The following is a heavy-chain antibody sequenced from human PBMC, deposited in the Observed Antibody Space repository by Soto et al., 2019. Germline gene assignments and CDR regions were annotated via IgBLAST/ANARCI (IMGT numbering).Heavy chain of an antibody. V-gene: IGHV3-15*07. Sequence: EAQLVESGGGLVKPGESLRLSCTASGSTFTLTWMNWVRQAPGKGLEWVGRIKSKKDGGTSDYAAPVRGRFTISRDDSENTVFLQVISLKTEDTAVYYFARDNYHVMGVWGQGTTVTVSS. J-gene: IGHJ6*02. CDR2: IKSKKDGGTS. CDR3: ARDNYHVMGV. D-gene: IGHD2-21*02. CDR1: GSTFTLTW.